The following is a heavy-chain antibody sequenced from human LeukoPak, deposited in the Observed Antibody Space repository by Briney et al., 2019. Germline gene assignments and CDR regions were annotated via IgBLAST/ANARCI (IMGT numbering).Heavy chain of an antibody. CDR3: ARTPEGYSYGLYYFDY. CDR2: ISSSGSTI. Sequence: GGSLRLSCAASGFTFSDYYVSWIGQAPGEGREWVSYISSSGSTIYYADSVKGRFTISRENAKNSLYLQMNSLRAEDTAVYYCARTPEGYSYGLYYFDYWGQGTLVTVSS. D-gene: IGHD5-18*01. V-gene: IGHV3-11*01. CDR1: GFTFSDYY. J-gene: IGHJ4*02.